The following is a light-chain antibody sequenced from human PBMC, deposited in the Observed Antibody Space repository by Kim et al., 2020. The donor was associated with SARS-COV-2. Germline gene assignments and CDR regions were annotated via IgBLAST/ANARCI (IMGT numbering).Light chain of an antibody. CDR2: YDS. Sequence: APGKTARITCGGNNIGSKSVLWYQQRPGQAPVLVIYYDSDRPSGIPERFYGSNSGNTATLTISRVEAGDEADYYCQVWGSSSDHPVLGGGTQLTVL. CDR3: QVWGSSSDHPV. CDR1: NIGSKS. V-gene: IGLV3-21*04. J-gene: IGLJ3*02.